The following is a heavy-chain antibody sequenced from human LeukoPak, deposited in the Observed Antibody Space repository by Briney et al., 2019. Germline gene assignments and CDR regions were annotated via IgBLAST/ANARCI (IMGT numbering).Heavy chain of an antibody. CDR1: GDSISSSSYY. Sequence: KASETLSLTCTVSGDSISSSSYYWGWIRQAPDKGLEWIGSIYYSGNTYYNPSLKSRVTISVDTSKNQVPLKLNSVTAADTSVYYCERHFRSAVGPGGSGNWFDPWGQGTLVTVSS. CDR2: IYYSGNT. CDR3: ERHFRSAVGPGGSGNWFDP. V-gene: IGHV4-39*01. D-gene: IGHD3-16*01. J-gene: IGHJ5*02.